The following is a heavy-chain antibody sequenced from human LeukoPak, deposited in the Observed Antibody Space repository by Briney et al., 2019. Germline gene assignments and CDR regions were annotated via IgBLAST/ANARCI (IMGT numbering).Heavy chain of an antibody. CDR3: AKGKVSGSGGAFDY. J-gene: IGHJ4*02. CDR1: GFTFSSYA. CDR2: ISGSGGST. D-gene: IGHD3-10*01. Sequence: PGGSLRLSCAASGFTFSSYAMSWVRQAPGKGLEWVSAISGSGGSTYYADSVKGRFTISRDNSKNTLYLQMNSLRADDTALYHCAKGKVSGSGGAFDYWGQGTLVTVSS. V-gene: IGHV3-23*01.